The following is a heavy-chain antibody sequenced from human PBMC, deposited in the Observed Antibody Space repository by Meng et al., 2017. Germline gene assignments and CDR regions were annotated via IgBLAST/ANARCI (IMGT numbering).Heavy chain of an antibody. CDR3: ARDEDISAAGYLLGDF. CDR2: IDPKSDNT. Sequence: QVQLMQSGPEVEQPGASVKVSCKASGYTFAANWIQWVRQASGQGLEWMGRIDPKSDNTHYAQKFQGRVTMTRDTSISTAYMELSGLRSDDTAVYYCARDEDISAAGYLLGDFWGQGTLVTVSS. D-gene: IGHD6-13*01. CDR1: GYTFAANW. J-gene: IGHJ4*02. V-gene: IGHV1-2*06.